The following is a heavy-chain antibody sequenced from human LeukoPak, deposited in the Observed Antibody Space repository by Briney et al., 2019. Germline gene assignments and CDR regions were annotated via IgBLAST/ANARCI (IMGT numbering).Heavy chain of an antibody. CDR1: GFTFSSYA. CDR3: AKATGYSYGAFDY. Sequence: PGGSLRLSCAASGFTFSSYAMSWVRQAPGKGLEWVSSISGSGGSTYYADSVKGRFTSSRDNSKNTLYLQMSSLRAEDTALYYCAKATGYSYGAFDYWGLGTPVTVSS. V-gene: IGHV3-23*01. J-gene: IGHJ4*02. CDR2: ISGSGGST. D-gene: IGHD5-18*01.